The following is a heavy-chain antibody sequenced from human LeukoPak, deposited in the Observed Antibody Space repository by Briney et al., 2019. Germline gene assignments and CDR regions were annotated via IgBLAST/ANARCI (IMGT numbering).Heavy chain of an antibody. CDR1: GASTTKYL. Sequence: SQTMSLTCTVSGASTTKYLSSWLRHSPGKGLEWIGYISNSGNTNNHPSLKSRVPISLDKSNNQFSLSRSSVTAADTAVYSCAGSGPENLNWRYYIDFWGQGILVTVSS. D-gene: IGHD1-1*01. CDR2: ISNSGNT. V-gene: IGHV4-59*01. CDR3: AGSGPENLNWRYYIDF. J-gene: IGHJ4*02.